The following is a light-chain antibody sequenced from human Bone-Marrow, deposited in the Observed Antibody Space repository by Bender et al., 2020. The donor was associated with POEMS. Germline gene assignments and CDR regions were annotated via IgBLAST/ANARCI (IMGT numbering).Light chain of an antibody. J-gene: IGLJ2*01. V-gene: IGLV2-14*03. CDR2: DVS. Sequence: QSVLTQPPSASGTPGQRVTISCTGSSSDVGGYNYVSWYQQYPGKAPKLLISDVSNRPSVISHRFSGSKSGNTASLNSSGLQAEDEAHCYCASYTSSNALVFGGGTKVTVL. CDR1: SSDVGGYNY. CDR3: ASYTSSNALV.